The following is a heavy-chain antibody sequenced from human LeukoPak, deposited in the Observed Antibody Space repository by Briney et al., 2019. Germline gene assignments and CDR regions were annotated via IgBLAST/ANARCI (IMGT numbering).Heavy chain of an antibody. CDR2: SKGNGGYT. Sequence: GGSLRLSCAASGFTFYDYGMSWVRQAPGKGLEWGSGSKGNGGYTGYVDSVKGRFTISRDNAKNSLYLQMNSLRAEDTALYYCARGSSGSYYTWFDPWGQGTLVTVSS. CDR1: GFTFYDYG. V-gene: IGHV3-20*04. CDR3: ARGSSGSYYTWFDP. J-gene: IGHJ5*02. D-gene: IGHD3-10*01.